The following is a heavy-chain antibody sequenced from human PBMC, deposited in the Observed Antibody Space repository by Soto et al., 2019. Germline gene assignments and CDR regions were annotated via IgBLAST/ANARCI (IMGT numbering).Heavy chain of an antibody. J-gene: IGHJ5*02. D-gene: IGHD2-21*02. CDR3: ARDLTVCGHCYSNHAELEP. Sequence: PGGSLRLSCASSVFTFSSYSMNCVRHSPGKWLEWVSSISSSSSYIYYADSVKGRFTISRDNAKNSLYLQMNSLRAEDTAVYYCARDLTVCGHCYSNHAELEPWGQGTLVIVS. CDR1: VFTFSSYS. V-gene: IGHV3-21*01. CDR2: ISSSSSYI.